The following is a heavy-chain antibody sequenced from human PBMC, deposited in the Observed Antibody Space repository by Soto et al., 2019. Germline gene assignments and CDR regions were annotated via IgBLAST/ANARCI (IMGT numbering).Heavy chain of an antibody. CDR1: GGTFSSYS. V-gene: IGHV1-69*13. CDR3: ASTTRVVITPGGYYYYGMDV. J-gene: IGHJ6*02. Sequence: GASVKVSCKASGGTFSSYSISWVRQAPGQGLEWMGGIIPTFGTANYAQKFQGRVTITADESTSTAYMELSSLRSEDTAVYYCASTTRVVITPGGYYYYGMDVWGQGTTVTVSS. CDR2: IIPTFGTA. D-gene: IGHD3-22*01.